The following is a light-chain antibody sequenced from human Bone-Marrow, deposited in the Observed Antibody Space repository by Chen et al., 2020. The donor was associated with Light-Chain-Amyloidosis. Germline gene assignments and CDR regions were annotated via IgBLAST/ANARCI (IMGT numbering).Light chain of an antibody. V-gene: IGLV2-23*02. CDR2: EVS. CDR1: SSDVGSYNL. Sequence: QSALTQPAPGSGSPGQSITISCTGTSSDVGSYNLVSWYQQHPGKAPKLTIYEVSKRPSGVSNRFSGSKSGNTASLTISGLQAEDEADYYCCSYAGSPWVFGGGTKLTVL. CDR3: CSYAGSPWV. J-gene: IGLJ3*02.